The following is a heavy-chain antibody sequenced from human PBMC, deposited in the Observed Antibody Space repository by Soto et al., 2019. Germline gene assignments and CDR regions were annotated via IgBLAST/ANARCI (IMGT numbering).Heavy chain of an antibody. CDR2: ISGSGGTT. D-gene: IGHD2-2*01. Sequence: GGSMRLSCAASGFPFRNYARSCARQNTGKGLEWVSAISGSGGTTHYADSVKGRFTISRDNSKNTLYLQMNSLRVEDTAVYYCAKDRSSTSCYAFGYSGQGSLVSVYS. CDR3: AKDRSSTSCYAFGY. CDR1: GFPFRNYA. J-gene: IGHJ4*02. V-gene: IGHV3-23*01.